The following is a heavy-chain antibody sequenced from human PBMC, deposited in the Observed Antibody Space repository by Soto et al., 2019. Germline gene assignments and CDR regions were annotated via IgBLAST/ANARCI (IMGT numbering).Heavy chain of an antibody. CDR1: GGSISSYY. D-gene: IGHD6-13*01. V-gene: IGHV4-59*01. J-gene: IGHJ6*02. CDR3: ASIERQQLRLVMDF. CDR2: IYYSGST. Sequence: SETLSLTCTVSGGSISSYYWSWIRQPPGKGLEWIGYIYYSGSTNYNPSLKSRVTISVGTSKNQFSLKLSSVTAADTAVYYCASIERQQLRLVMDFWGQGTTVTVSS.